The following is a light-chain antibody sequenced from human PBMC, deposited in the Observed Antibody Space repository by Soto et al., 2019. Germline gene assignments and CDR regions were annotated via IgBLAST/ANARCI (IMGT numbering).Light chain of an antibody. CDR2: DAS. V-gene: IGKV1-33*01. Sequence: DIQLTQSPSSLSASVGDRVTIICQASQDITNYLNWYQQKPGKAPKLLIYDASNLETRVPQRLSGRGSGTHFSFTISSLQPEDIATYYCQQYDNVPFTFGQGTRLEMK. J-gene: IGKJ5*01. CDR1: QDITNY. CDR3: QQYDNVPFT.